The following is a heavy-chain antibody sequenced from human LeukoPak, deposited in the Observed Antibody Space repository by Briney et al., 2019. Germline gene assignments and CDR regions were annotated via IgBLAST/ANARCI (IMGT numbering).Heavy chain of an antibody. V-gene: IGHV3-9*01. D-gene: IGHD3-22*01. CDR1: GFTFDDYA. CDR3: AKDRRPNYYDSSGYFVY. Sequence: GGSLRLSCAASGFTFDDYAMHWVRHAPGKGLEWVSGISWNSGSIGYADSVKGRFTISRDNAKNSLYLQMNSLRAEDTALYYCAKDRRPNYYDSSGYFVYWGQGTLVTVSS. J-gene: IGHJ4*02. CDR2: ISWNSGSI.